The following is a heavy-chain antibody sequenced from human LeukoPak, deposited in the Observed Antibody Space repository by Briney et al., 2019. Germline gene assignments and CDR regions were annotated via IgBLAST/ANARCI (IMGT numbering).Heavy chain of an antibody. D-gene: IGHD6-19*01. CDR2: IWYDGSNK. CDR1: GFTFSSYG. Sequence: PGRSLRLSCAASGFTFSSYGMHWVRQAPGKGLEWVAVIWYDGSNKYYADSVKGRFTISRDNSKNTLYLQMNSLRAEDTAVYYCAGSIAVAGTIDYWGQGTLVTVS. V-gene: IGHV3-33*01. J-gene: IGHJ4*02. CDR3: AGSIAVAGTIDY.